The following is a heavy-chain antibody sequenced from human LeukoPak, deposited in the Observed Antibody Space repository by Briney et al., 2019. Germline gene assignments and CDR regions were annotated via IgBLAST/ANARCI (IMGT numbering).Heavy chain of an antibody. D-gene: IGHD6-19*01. CDR3: AKSRSSGWYVFFDY. CDR1: GFTFSSYS. V-gene: IGHV3-21*04. CDR2: ISSSSSYI. Sequence: GGSLRLSCAASGFTFSSYSMTWVRQAPGKGLEWVSSISSSSSYIYYADSVKGRFTISRDNAKNSLYLQMNSLRAEDTALYYCAKSRSSGWYVFFDYWGQGTLVTVSS. J-gene: IGHJ4*02.